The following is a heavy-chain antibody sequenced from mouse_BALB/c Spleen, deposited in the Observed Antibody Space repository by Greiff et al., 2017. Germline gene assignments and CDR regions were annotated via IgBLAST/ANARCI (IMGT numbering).Heavy chain of an antibody. CDR2: IDPYYGGT. CDR3: ARRGYDGAWFAY. CDR1: GYSFTGYN. V-gene: IGHV1-39*01. Sequence: EVQRVESGPELEKPGASVKISCKASGYSFTGYNMNWVKQSNGKSLEWIGNIDPYYGGTSYNQKFKGKATLTVDKSSSTAYRQLKSLTSEDSAVYYCARRGYDGAWFAYWGQGTLVTVSA. D-gene: IGHD2-2*01. J-gene: IGHJ3*01.